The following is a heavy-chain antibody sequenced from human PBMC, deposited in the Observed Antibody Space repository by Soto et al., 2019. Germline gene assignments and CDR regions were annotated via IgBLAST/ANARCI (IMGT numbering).Heavy chain of an antibody. V-gene: IGHV3-49*05. CDR3: TRDRRGRYFDWLLYQEKSGNYGMDV. D-gene: IGHD3-9*01. J-gene: IGHJ6*02. CDR1: GFTFGDYA. CDR2: IRSKAYGGTT. Sequence: EVQLVESGGGLVKPGRSLRLSCTASGFTFGDYAMSWFRQAPGKGLEWVGFIRSKAYGGTTEYAASVKGRFTISRDDSKSIAYLQMNSLKTEDTAVYYCTRDRRGRYFDWLLYQEKSGNYGMDVWGQGTTVTVSS.